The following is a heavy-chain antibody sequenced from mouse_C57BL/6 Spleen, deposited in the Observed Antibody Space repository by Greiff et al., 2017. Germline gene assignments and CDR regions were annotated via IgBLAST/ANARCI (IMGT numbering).Heavy chain of an antibody. Sequence: QVQLQQSGPELVKPGASVKISCKASGYAFSSSWMNWVKQRPGKGLEWIGRIYPGDGDTNYNGKFKGKATLTADKSSSTAYMQLSSLTSEDSAVYFCATAPTIVTAYYAMDYWGQGTSVTVSS. V-gene: IGHV1-82*01. CDR1: GYAFSSSW. CDR2: IYPGDGDT. CDR3: ATAPTIVTAYYAMDY. D-gene: IGHD2-5*01. J-gene: IGHJ4*01.